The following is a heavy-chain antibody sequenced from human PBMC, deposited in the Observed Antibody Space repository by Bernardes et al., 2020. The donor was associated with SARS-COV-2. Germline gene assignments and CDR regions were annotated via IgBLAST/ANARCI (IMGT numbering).Heavy chain of an antibody. J-gene: IGHJ5*02. CDR2: ISSSGSTI. V-gene: IGHV3-48*03. CDR1: GFTLSRYE. CDR3: ARKRAMSEAWSPNWFDP. D-gene: IGHD3-3*01. Sequence: GSLRLSCAVSGFTLSRYEMNWVRQAPGKGLEWISYISSSGSTIYYADSVKGRFTISRDNAKNSLYLQMNSLRAEDTAVYYCARKRAMSEAWSPNWFDPWGQGTLVTVSS.